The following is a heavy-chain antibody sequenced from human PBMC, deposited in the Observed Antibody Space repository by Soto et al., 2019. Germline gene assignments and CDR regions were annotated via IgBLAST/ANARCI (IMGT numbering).Heavy chain of an antibody. Sequence: SQTLSLTCAISGDSVSSNSAAWNWIRQSPSRGLEWLGRTYYRSKWYNDYAVSVKSRITINPDTSKNQFSLQLNSVTPEDTAVYYCARDPGFKVFCSGGSCYYEALFDYWGQGTLVTVPQ. CDR1: GDSVSSNSAA. CDR2: TYYRSKWYN. D-gene: IGHD2-15*01. J-gene: IGHJ4*02. V-gene: IGHV6-1*01. CDR3: ARDPGFKVFCSGGSCYYEALFDY.